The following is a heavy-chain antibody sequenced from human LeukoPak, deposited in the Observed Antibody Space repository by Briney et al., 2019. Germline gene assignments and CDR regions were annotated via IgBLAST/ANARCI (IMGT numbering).Heavy chain of an antibody. J-gene: IGHJ4*02. V-gene: IGHV1-46*01. Sequence: ASVKVSCKASGYTFTSYYMHWVRQAPGQGLEWMGIINPSGGSTSYAQKFQGRVTMTRDMSTSTVYMELSSLRSEDTAVYYCARAVPLGYCSGGSCYSYFDYWGQGTLVTVSS. CDR2: INPSGGST. CDR3: ARAVPLGYCSGGSCYSYFDY. CDR1: GYTFTSYY. D-gene: IGHD2-15*01.